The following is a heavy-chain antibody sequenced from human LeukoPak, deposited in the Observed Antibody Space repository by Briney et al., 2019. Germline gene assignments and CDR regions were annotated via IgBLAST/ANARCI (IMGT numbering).Heavy chain of an antibody. V-gene: IGHV3-30*04. CDR1: GFLFNNYA. D-gene: IGHD6-19*01. CDR3: ARVGGSGWYGYIDY. CDR2: ISYNESNT. J-gene: IGHJ4*02. Sequence: GGSLRLSCTASGFLFNNYAMHGVRRAPGKGLEGVALISYNESNTYYTDSVKGRFTISRDSSKNTVCLQMGSLRADETAVYYCARVGGSGWYGYIDYWGPGALVRVSS.